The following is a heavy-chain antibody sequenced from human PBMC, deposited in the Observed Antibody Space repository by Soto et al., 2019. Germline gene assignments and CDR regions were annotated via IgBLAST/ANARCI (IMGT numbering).Heavy chain of an antibody. Sequence: EVQVVESGGGLVQPGGSLRLSCAASGFTFSSYWMSWVRQAPGKGLEWVANIKQDGSQKWYGDSVKGRFTISRDNTKNSLYLQLNRLRAEDTAVYYCARGDYHDSSVLFSDAFDVWGQVTMV. D-gene: IGHD3-22*01. CDR3: ARGDYHDSSVLFSDAFDV. V-gene: IGHV3-7*04. CDR1: GFTFSSYW. CDR2: IKQDGSQK. J-gene: IGHJ3*01.